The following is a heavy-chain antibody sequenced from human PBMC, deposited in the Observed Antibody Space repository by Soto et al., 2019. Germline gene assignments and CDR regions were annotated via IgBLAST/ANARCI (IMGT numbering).Heavy chain of an antibody. D-gene: IGHD6-13*01. V-gene: IGHV2-5*02. CDR3: AHLHIRPKNTHIFAAAEFDY. J-gene: IGHJ4*02. Sequence: QITLKESGPTLVKPTQTLTLTCTFSGFSLSTSGVGVGWIRQPPGKALEWLALIYWDDDKRYSPSLKSRLTITKDTSKNQVVLTMTNMDPVDTATYYCAHLHIRPKNTHIFAAAEFDYWGQGTLVTVSS. CDR1: GFSLSTSGVG. CDR2: IYWDDDK.